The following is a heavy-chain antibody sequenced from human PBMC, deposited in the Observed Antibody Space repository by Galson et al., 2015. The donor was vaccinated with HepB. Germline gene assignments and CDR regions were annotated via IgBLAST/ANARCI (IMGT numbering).Heavy chain of an antibody. CDR1: GFTFSSYW. Sequence: SLRLSCAASGFTFSSYWMHWVRQAPGKGLVWVSHINTDGSSTGYADSVKGRFTISRDNAKNTLYLQMNSLRADDTAVYYYARGGSSLSYYYYYYMDVWGKGTTVTVSS. CDR3: ARGGSSLSYYYYYYMDV. D-gene: IGHD6-6*01. J-gene: IGHJ6*03. CDR2: INTDGSST. V-gene: IGHV3-74*01.